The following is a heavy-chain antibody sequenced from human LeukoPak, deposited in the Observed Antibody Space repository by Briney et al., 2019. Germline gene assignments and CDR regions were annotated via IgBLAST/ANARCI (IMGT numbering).Heavy chain of an antibody. V-gene: IGHV4-30-4*01. D-gene: IGHD2-2*02. CDR2: IYYSGST. CDR3: ARVGGVVPAAIRGWFDP. CDR1: GGSISSGDYY. Sequence: SQTLSLTCTVSGGSISSGDYYWSWIRQPPGKGLEWIGYIYYSGSTYYNPSLKSRVTISVDTSKNQFSLKLSSVTAADTAVYYCARVGGVVPAAIRGWFDPWGQGTLVTVSS. J-gene: IGHJ5*02.